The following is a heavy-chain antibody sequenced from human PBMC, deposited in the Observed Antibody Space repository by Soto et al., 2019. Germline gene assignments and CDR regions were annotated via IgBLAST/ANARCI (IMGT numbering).Heavy chain of an antibody. V-gene: IGHV4-38-2*01. CDR3: ARGSVTPEPGA. J-gene: IGHJ4*02. Sequence: SETLSLTCAVSGYSISSGYYWGWIRQPPGKGLEWIGSIYHSGSTYYNPSLKSRVTISLDTSKNQFSLRLHSLTAADTAVYFCARGSVTPEPGAWGQGTQVTVS. CDR1: GYSISSGYY. CDR2: IYHSGST. D-gene: IGHD2-21*02.